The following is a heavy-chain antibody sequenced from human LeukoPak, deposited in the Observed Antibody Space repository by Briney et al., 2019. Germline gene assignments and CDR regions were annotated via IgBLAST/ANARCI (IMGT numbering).Heavy chain of an antibody. J-gene: IGHJ4*02. Sequence: GGSLRLSCAASGFNLNTKWMTWVRQAPGKGLEWVANINHHGSETYYEDSVRGRFTISRDNAKNSLYLEMSGLRAEDTAVYYCADPPSDYWGQGTLVAVSS. CDR1: GFNLNTKW. CDR2: INHHGSET. V-gene: IGHV3-7*01. CDR3: ADPPSDY.